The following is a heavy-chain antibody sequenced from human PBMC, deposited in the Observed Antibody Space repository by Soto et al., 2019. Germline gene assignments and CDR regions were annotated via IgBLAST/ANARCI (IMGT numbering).Heavy chain of an antibody. CDR2: IGTAGDT. J-gene: IGHJ4*02. D-gene: IGHD6-19*01. Sequence: GGSLRLSCAASGFTFSSYDMHWVRQATGKGLEWVSAIGTAGDTYYPGSVKGRFTISRENAKNSLYLQMNSLRAGDAAVYYCARAHGSGYFDYWGQGTLVTVSS. V-gene: IGHV3-13*01. CDR3: ARAHGSGYFDY. CDR1: GFTFSSYD.